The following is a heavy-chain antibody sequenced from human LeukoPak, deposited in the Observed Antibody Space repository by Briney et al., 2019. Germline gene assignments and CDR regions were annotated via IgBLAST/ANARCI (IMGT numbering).Heavy chain of an antibody. J-gene: IGHJ4*02. CDR2: INPRTGGT. CDR3: GRPAYCGSACYYYFDN. D-gene: IGHD2-21*02. Sequence: GTSVTVSCKASGYTFTAHYIHWLRQAPGQGLEWLGWINPRTGGTNYAEKFRGRVTVTMDTSITTAYMELYSLTSDDTAVYYCGRPAYCGSACYYYFDNWGQGTLVTVSS. V-gene: IGHV1-2*02. CDR1: GYTFTAHY.